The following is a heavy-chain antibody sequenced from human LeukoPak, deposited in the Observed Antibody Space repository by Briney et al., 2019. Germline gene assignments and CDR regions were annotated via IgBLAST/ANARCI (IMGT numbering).Heavy chain of an antibody. D-gene: IGHD3-10*01. CDR2: IYYSGSA. CDR1: GGPISSGGYY. CDR3: ARVNYGSATKEDY. V-gene: IGHV4-31*03. J-gene: IGHJ4*02. Sequence: SQTLSLTCTVSGGPISSGGYYWSWIRQHPGKGLEWIGYIYYSGSAYYNPSLKSRVTISVDTSENQFSLKLSSVTAADTAVYYCARVNYGSATKEDYWGQGTLVTVSS.